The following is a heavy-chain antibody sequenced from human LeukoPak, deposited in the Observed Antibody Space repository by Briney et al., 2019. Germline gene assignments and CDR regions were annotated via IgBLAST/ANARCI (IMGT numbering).Heavy chain of an antibody. D-gene: IGHD3-9*01. V-gene: IGHV3-48*01. J-gene: IGHJ6*02. Sequence: PGGSLRLSCAASGFTFSSYSMNWVRQAPGKGLEWVSYISSSSSTIYYADSVKGRFTISRDNAKNSLYLQMNSLRAEDTAVYYCARDLLLRYFDWLEWGGYYYYGMDVWGQGTTVTVPS. CDR1: GFTFSSYS. CDR3: ARDLLLRYFDWLEWGGYYYYGMDV. CDR2: ISSSSSTI.